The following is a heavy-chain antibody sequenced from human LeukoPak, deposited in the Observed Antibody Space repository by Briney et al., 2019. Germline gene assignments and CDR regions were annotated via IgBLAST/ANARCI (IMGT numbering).Heavy chain of an antibody. J-gene: IGHJ6*02. CDR2: INPNSGGT. CDR3: ARDLRPAAAATFYYYGMDV. D-gene: IGHD6-13*01. Sequence: ASVKVSCKASGYTFTGYYMHWVRQAPGQGLEWMGWINPNSGGTNYAQKFQGRVTMTRDTSISTAYMELSRLRSDDTAVYYCARDLRPAAAATFYYYGMDVWGQGTTVTVSS. V-gene: IGHV1-2*02. CDR1: GYTFTGYY.